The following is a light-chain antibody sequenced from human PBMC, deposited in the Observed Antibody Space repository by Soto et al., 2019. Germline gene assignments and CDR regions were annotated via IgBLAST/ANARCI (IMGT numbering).Light chain of an antibody. CDR1: QIVSRGY. CDR2: HTS. J-gene: IGKJ1*01. CDR3: QQYANSRT. V-gene: IGKV3-20*01. Sequence: EIVLTQSPGTRSLFPGERATISCRASQIVSRGYLGWDQQKPGQAPRLLIQHTSSRAAGVPDRFSGSGSGTDFNLTISRLEHEDFALYYCQQYANSRTFGQGTKVEI.